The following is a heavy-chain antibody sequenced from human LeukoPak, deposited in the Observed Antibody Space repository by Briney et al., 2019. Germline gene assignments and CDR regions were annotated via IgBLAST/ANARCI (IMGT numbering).Heavy chain of an antibody. Sequence: GGSLRLSCAASGFTFSDYTMNWVRQAPGAGLEWVSSVSSGSAYVNYADSVKGRFAISRDNAKNSLYLHMTSLRGEDTAVYYCARSLTGDFLIYFDYWGQGTLVTVSS. CDR3: ARSLTGDFLIYFDY. D-gene: IGHD1-20*01. J-gene: IGHJ4*02. V-gene: IGHV3-21*01. CDR1: GFTFSDYT. CDR2: VSSGSAYV.